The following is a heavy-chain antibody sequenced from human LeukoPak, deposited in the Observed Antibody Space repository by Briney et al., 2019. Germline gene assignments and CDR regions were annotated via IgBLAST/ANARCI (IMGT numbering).Heavy chain of an antibody. CDR2: INPNSGGT. D-gene: IGHD2-15*01. V-gene: IGHV1-2*04. CDR1: GYTFTGYY. Sequence: ASVRVSCMASGYTFTGYYMHWVRQAPGQGLEWMGWINPNSGGTNYAQKFQGWVTMTRDTSISTAYMELSRLRSDDTAVYYCARDCSGGSCQKYYGMDVWGQGTTVTVSS. J-gene: IGHJ6*02. CDR3: ARDCSGGSCQKYYGMDV.